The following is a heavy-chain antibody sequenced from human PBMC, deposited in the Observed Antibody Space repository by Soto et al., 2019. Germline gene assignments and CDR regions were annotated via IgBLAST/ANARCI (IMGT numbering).Heavy chain of an antibody. Sequence: GGSLRLSCTASGFTFSSYGMNWVRQAPGKGLEWVSYIDISGNTVYYADSVKGRFAISRDNAKDSVFLQMISLRVDDTAIYYCARDSRRGWRDAFDIWGPGRLLTVS. V-gene: IGHV3-48*03. J-gene: IGHJ3*02. CDR3: ARDSRRGWRDAFDI. CDR2: IDISGNTV. CDR1: GFTFSSYG. D-gene: IGHD6-19*01.